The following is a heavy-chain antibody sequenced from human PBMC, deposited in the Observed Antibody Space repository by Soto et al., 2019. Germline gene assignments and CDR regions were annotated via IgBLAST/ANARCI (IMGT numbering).Heavy chain of an antibody. D-gene: IGHD5-12*01. CDR1: GDRFTDYY. Sequence: QVQLVQSGAEVKEPGASVTVSCRASGDRFTDYYMHWVRQAPGQGLEWMGWINPNRGVTKYAQKLQGWITMTRDTFITTAYMQLSRLGFDDTAIYYCARESGGATATLDYYYFYMDVRGTGTTATVSS. CDR3: ARESGGATATLDYYYFYMDV. J-gene: IGHJ6*03. CDR2: INPNRGVT. V-gene: IGHV1-2*04.